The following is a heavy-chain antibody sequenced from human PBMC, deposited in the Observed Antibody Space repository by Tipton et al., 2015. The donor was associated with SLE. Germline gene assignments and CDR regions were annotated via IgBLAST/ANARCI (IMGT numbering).Heavy chain of an antibody. CDR2: INHSGST. D-gene: IGHD3-22*01. CDR3: ASSVPYYYDREEVGAFDI. CDR1: GGSISSSSYY. J-gene: IGHJ3*02. V-gene: IGHV4-39*07. Sequence: TLSLTCTVSGGSISSSSYYWGWIRQPPGKGLEWIGVINHSGSTKYNPSLKSRVTISVDTSKNQFSLKLSSVTAADTAVYYCASSVPYYYDREEVGAFDIWGQGTMVTVSS.